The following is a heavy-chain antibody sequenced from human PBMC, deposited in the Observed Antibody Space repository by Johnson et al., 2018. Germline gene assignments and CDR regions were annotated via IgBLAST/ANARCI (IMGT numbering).Heavy chain of an antibody. Sequence: VQLVESGGGLVQAGGSLRLSCAVSGFTFSSNAMNWVRQAPGKGLEWVSGIRGRGGSTYYAASGKGRFTISRDNSKNTLYLQMNSLRAEDTAVYYCAKGRDSSTYDAFDIWGQGTMVTVSS. J-gene: IGHJ3*02. CDR1: GFTFSSNA. CDR3: AKGRDSSTYDAFDI. V-gene: IGHV3-23*04. CDR2: IRGRGGST. D-gene: IGHD6-13*01.